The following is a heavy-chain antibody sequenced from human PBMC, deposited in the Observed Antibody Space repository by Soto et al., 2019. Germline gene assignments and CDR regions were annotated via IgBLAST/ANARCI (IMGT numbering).Heavy chain of an antibody. CDR1: GFIFSNTW. J-gene: IGHJ6*02. CDR2: IKTTIEGGTT. CDR3: TADIPNISANYGMDV. Sequence: EEQLVESGGGLVEPGGSLRLSCAASGFIFSNTWINWVRQAPGKGLEWVGRIKTTIEGGTTNYAAPVKGRFTVSGDDSTNTVYLHMNSLRTEDTAVYYCTADIPNISANYGMDVWGQGTTVTVSS. D-gene: IGHD6-25*01. V-gene: IGHV3-15*07.